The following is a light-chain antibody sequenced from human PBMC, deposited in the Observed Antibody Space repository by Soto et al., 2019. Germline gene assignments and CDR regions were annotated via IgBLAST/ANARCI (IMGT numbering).Light chain of an antibody. CDR3: QAWDNNHVV. Sequence: SYELTQPPSVSVSPGQTASITCSGDKLGDKYACWYQQKPGQSPVLVIYQDNKRPSGIPERFSGSNSGSTATLTISGTQALDEADYYCQAWDNNHVVFGGGTQLTVL. CDR2: QDN. V-gene: IGLV3-1*01. CDR1: KLGDKY. J-gene: IGLJ2*01.